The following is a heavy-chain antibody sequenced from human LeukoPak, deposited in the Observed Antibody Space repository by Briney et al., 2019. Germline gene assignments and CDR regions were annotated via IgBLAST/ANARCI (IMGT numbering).Heavy chain of an antibody. V-gene: IGHV4-38-2*01. CDR2: IYHSGST. CDR3: ARVMEYYSNSQNWFDP. CDR1: GYSISSGYY. D-gene: IGHD4-11*01. J-gene: IGHJ5*02. Sequence: SETLSLTCAVSGYSISSGYYRGWIRQPPGKGLEWIGSIYHSGSTYYNPSLKSRVTISVDTSKNQFSLKLSSVTAADTAVYYCARVMEYYSNSQNWFDPWGQGTLVTVSS.